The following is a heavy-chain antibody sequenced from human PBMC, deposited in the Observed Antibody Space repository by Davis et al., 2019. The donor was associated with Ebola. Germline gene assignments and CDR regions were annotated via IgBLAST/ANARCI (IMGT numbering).Heavy chain of an antibody. CDR2: INHSGST. V-gene: IGHV4-34*01. Sequence: PSETLSLTCAVYGGSFSDYYWSWIRQPPGKGLEWIGEINHSGSTNYNPSLKSRVTISVDTSKNQFSLKLSSVTAADTAVYYCARGRAVVPAAKYYMDVWGKGTTVTVSS. J-gene: IGHJ6*03. D-gene: IGHD2-2*01. CDR1: GGSFSDYY. CDR3: ARGRAVVPAAKYYMDV.